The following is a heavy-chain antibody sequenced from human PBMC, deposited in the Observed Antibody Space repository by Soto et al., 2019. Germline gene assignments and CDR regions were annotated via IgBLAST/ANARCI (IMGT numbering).Heavy chain of an antibody. J-gene: IGHJ6*02. CDR3: ARDLFCRSTSCSIYYDYYGMDV. D-gene: IGHD2-2*01. CDR2: ISAYNGNT. V-gene: IGHV1-18*01. CDR1: GCTFTRYG. Sequence: VAVEVSCKASGCTFTRYGISWVRQAPGQGLEWMGWISAYNGNTNYAQKLQGRVTMTTDTSTSTAYMELRSLRSDDTAVYYCARDLFCRSTSCSIYYDYYGMDVWGQGTTVTVS.